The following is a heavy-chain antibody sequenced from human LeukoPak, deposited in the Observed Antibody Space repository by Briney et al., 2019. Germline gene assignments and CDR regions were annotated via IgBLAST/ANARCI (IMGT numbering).Heavy chain of an antibody. J-gene: IGHJ4*02. V-gene: IGHV3-7*01. D-gene: IGHD3-3*01. CDR1: GFTFSSYW. CDR3: ARGAYYDFWSGSPEPYYFDY. Sequence: GGSLRLSCAASGFTFSSYWMSWVRQAPGKGLEWVANIKQDGSEKYYVDSVKSRFTISRDNAKNSLYLQMNSLRAEDTAVYYCARGAYYDFWSGSPEPYYFDYWGQGTLVTVSS. CDR2: IKQDGSEK.